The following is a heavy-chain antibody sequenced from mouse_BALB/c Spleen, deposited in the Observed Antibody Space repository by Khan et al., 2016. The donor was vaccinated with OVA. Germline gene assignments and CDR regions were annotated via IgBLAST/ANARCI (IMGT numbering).Heavy chain of an antibody. CDR2: ISTYYGDV. J-gene: IGHJ3*01. CDR3: TRGEGGNRFAY. CDR1: GYTFTDFT. Sequence: QVQLQQSGAELVRPGVSVKISCKGSGYTFTDFTMHWVKQSHAKSLEWIGVISTYYGDVTYNQKFKGKATMTVDKSSSTAYMELARLTSEDSAIYYCTRGEGGNRFAYWGQGTLVTVSA. V-gene: IGHV1S137*01.